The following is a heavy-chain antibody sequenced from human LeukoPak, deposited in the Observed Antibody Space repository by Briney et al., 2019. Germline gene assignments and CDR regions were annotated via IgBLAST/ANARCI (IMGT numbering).Heavy chain of an antibody. V-gene: IGHV3-23*01. D-gene: IGHD6-13*01. J-gene: IGHJ5*02. CDR2: ISGSGGST. CDR1: GFTFSSYA. Sequence: GGSLRPSCAASGFTFSSYAMSWVRQAPGKGLEWVSAISGSGGSTYYADSVKGRFTISRDNSKNTLYLQMNSLRAEDTAVYYCAKQAISIAAAGVSWFDPWGQGTLVTVSS. CDR3: AKQAISIAAAGVSWFDP.